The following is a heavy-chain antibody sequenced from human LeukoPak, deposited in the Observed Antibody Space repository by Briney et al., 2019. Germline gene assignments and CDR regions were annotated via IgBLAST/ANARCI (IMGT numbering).Heavy chain of an antibody. J-gene: IGHJ4*02. D-gene: IGHD3-22*01. CDR3: ARSAYYYDSSGYYPFDY. CDR1: GGSISGSSYY. V-gene: IGHV4-39*07. Sequence: SETLSLTCTVSGGSISGSSYYWGWIRQPPGKGLEWIGSIYYSGSTNYNPSLKSRVTISVDTSKNQFSLKLSSVTAADTAVYYCARSAYYYDSSGYYPFDYWGQGTLVTVSS. CDR2: IYYSGST.